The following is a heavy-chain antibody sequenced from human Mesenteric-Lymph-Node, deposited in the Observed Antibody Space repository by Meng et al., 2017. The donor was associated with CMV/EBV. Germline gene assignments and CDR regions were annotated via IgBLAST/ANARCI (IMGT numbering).Heavy chain of an antibody. J-gene: IGHJ3*02. CDR3: AKDPGEI. CDR1: GFTFDDYA. V-gene: IGHV3-43D*03. D-gene: IGHD3-16*01. CDR2: ITWEGGST. Sequence: GESLKISCSASGFTFDDYAMHWVRQAPGKGLEWVSLITWEGGSTYYANSVKGRFTISRDNSKNSLYLQMNSLRPEDTAVYFCAKDPGEIWGQGTMVTVSS.